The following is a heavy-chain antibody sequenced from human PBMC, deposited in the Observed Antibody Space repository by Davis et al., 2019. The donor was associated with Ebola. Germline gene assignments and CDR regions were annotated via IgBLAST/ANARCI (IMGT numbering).Heavy chain of an antibody. V-gene: IGHV3-23*01. D-gene: IGHD3-22*01. Sequence: GESLKISCAASGFSFSSYWMSWVRQAPGKGLEWVSAISGSGGSTYYADSVKGRFTISRDNSKNTLYLQMNSLRAEDTAVYYCAREDSGYDSSGYYYFLADYWGQGTLVTVSS. CDR1: GFSFSSYW. CDR2: ISGSGGST. CDR3: AREDSGYDSSGYYYFLADY. J-gene: IGHJ4*02.